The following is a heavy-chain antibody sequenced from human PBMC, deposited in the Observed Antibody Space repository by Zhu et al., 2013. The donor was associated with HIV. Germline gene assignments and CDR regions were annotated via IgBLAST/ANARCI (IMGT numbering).Heavy chain of an antibody. D-gene: IGHD3-10*01. CDR2: IYYSGST. Sequence: QVQLQESGPGLVKPSETLSLTCTVSGGSISSSSYYWAGSASPREGLEWIGSIYYSGSTYYNPSLKSRVTISVDTSKNQFSLKLSSVTAADTAVYYCARWDATMARGVIREDAFDIWGQGQWSPSLQ. CDR1: GGSISSSSYY. J-gene: IGHJ3*02. CDR3: ARWDATMARGVIREDAFDI. V-gene: IGHV4-39*07.